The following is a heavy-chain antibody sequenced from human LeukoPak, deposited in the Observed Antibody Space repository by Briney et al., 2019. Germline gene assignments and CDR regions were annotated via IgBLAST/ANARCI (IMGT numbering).Heavy chain of an antibody. Sequence: HPGGSLRLSCAASGFTFSSYWMSWVRQAPGKGLEWVSAISGSGGSTYYADSVKGRFTISRDNSKNTLYLQMNSLRAEDTAVYYCAKDTRLGELSLRWFDPWGQGTLVTVSS. D-gene: IGHD3-16*02. CDR2: ISGSGGST. J-gene: IGHJ5*02. V-gene: IGHV3-23*01. CDR3: AKDTRLGELSLRWFDP. CDR1: GFTFSSYW.